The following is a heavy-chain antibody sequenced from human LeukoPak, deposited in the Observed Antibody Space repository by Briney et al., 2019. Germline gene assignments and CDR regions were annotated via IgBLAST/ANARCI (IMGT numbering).Heavy chain of an antibody. CDR3: ARDLVNYDFWNLYGMDV. CDR1: GYTFTGYG. V-gene: IGHV1-18*01. CDR2: ISAYNGNT. D-gene: IGHD3-3*01. J-gene: IGHJ6*02. Sequence: GASVKVSCKASGYTFTGYGISWVRQAPGQGLEWMGWISAYNGNTNYAQKLQGRVTMTTDTSTSTAYMELRSLRSDDTAVYYSARDLVNYDFWNLYGMDVWGQGTTVTVSS.